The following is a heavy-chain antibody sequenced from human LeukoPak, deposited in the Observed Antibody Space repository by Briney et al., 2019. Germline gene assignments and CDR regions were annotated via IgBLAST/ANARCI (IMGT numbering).Heavy chain of an antibody. J-gene: IGHJ4*02. Sequence: SETLSLTCTVSGGSIGTYYWSWIRQPPGKGLEWIGYIYYNGYTDYNPSLKCRVTISLHTSKNQFSLKLSSVTAADTAVYYCARDRHWTNDWVFDYWGQGTLVTVSS. V-gene: IGHV4-59*01. D-gene: IGHD1/OR15-1a*01. CDR1: GGSIGTYY. CDR2: IYYNGYT. CDR3: ARDRHWTNDWVFDY.